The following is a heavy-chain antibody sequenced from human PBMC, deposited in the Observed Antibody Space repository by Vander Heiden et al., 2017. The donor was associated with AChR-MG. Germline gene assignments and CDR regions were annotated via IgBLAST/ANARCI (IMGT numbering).Heavy chain of an antibody. CDR2: IIPIFGTA. CDR3: ARDPDIVVVPAAIRHYYYYGMDV. CDR1: GGTFSSYA. V-gene: IGHV1-69*01. J-gene: IGHJ6*02. D-gene: IGHD2-2*01. Sequence: QVQLVQSGAEVKKPGSAVKVSCKASGGTFSSYAISWVRQVRGQGLDWMGGIIPIFGTANYAQKFQGSVTITADESTSTAYMELSSLRSEDTAVYYCARDPDIVVVPAAIRHYYYYGMDVWGQGTTVTVSS.